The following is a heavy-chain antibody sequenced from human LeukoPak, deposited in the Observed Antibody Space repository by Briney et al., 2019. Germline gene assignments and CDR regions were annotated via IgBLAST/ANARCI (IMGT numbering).Heavy chain of an antibody. D-gene: IGHD3-16*01. CDR3: AKAQSYGYSDY. CDR1: GFTFRNYA. J-gene: IGHJ4*02. V-gene: IGHV3-23*01. Sequence: PGGSLRLSCAASGFTFRNYAMSWVRLAPGKGLEWVSAISGSGDSTYYADSVKGRFTISRDNSKNTLYLQMNSLKAEDTAIYYCAKAQSYGYSDYWGQGTLVAVSS. CDR2: ISGSGDST.